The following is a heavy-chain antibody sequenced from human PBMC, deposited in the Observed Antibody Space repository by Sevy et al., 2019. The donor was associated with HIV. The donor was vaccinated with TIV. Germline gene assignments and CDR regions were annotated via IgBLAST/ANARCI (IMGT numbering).Heavy chain of an antibody. CDR1: GFTFSNAW. J-gene: IGHJ4*02. CDR2: IKSKTDGGTT. V-gene: IGHV3-15*01. D-gene: IGHD3-9*01. Sequence: GGSLRLSCAASGFTFSNAWMSWVRQAPGKGLEWVGRIKSKTDGGTTDYAAPVKCRFTSSRDDSKNTLYLQMNSLKTEDTAVYYCTADILTGYFDYWGQGTLVTVSS. CDR3: TADILTGYFDY.